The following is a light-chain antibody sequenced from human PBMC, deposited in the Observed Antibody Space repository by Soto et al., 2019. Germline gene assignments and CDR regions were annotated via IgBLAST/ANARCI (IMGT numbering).Light chain of an antibody. CDR3: QQTYSTPGT. V-gene: IGKV1-39*01. Sequence: DIQMTQSPSPLSASVGDSVTITCRASQTIKTYLNWYRHKPGEAPKLLIYAASRLQTGVPSRFSGSGSGTFFPLSISRVQPEDFATDYCQQTYSTPGTFGQGTKVE. J-gene: IGKJ1*01. CDR1: QTIKTY. CDR2: AAS.